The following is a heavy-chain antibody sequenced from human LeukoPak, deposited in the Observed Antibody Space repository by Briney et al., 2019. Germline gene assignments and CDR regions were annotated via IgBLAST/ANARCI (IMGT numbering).Heavy chain of an antibody. J-gene: IGHJ4*02. CDR1: GFTFSTYW. CDR2: IRPEGTTT. V-gene: IGHV3-74*03. Sequence: GGSLGLSCAASGFTFSTYWMHWVRQAPGKGLVWVARIRPEGTTTAYADSVKGRFTISGDNAKNTLFLQMNSLSAEDTAVYYCARDLDWILFDYWGQGTLVTVSS. CDR3: ARDLDWILFDY. D-gene: IGHD3-9*01.